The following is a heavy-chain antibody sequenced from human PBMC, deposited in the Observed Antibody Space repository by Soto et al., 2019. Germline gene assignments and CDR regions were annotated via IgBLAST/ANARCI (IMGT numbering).Heavy chain of an antibody. Sequence: QVQLVQSGAEVKKPGASVKVSCKASGYTFTSYAMHWVRQAPGQRLEWMGWINAGNGNTKYSQKFQGRVTITRDTSASTAYMELSSLRTEDTAVYYCARAPGSGSYSVDYWGQGTLVTVSS. CDR3: ARAPGSGSYSVDY. J-gene: IGHJ4*02. V-gene: IGHV1-3*01. D-gene: IGHD1-26*01. CDR2: INAGNGNT. CDR1: GYTFTSYA.